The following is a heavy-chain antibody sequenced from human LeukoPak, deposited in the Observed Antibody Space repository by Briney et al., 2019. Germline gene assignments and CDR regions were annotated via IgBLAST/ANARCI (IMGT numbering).Heavy chain of an antibody. D-gene: IGHD3-10*01. Sequence: ASVKVSCKAYGYTFIGYYMNWVRQAPGQGLEWMGIINPSGGSTSYAQKFQGRVTMTRDTSTSTAYMELSSLRSEDTAVYYCAGGIYGSGSFSFYYGMDVWGQGTTVTVSS. CDR3: AGGIYGSGSFSFYYGMDV. CDR2: INPSGGST. J-gene: IGHJ6*02. CDR1: GYTFIGYY. V-gene: IGHV1-46*01.